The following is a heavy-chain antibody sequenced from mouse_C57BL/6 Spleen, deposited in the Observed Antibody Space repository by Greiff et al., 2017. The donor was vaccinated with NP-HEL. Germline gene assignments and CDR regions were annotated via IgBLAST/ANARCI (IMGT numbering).Heavy chain of an antibody. CDR2: LYPGDGDT. J-gene: IGHJ3*01. Sequence: VKLLESGAELVKPGASVKISCQASGYAFRRYWMTWVKQRPGTGLEWIGQLYPGDGDTTYNGKFKGKATMTADKSSSTAYMQLSSRTSEDSAVYFCARPVEGSSWCAYWGQGTLVTGSA. CDR1: GYAFRRYW. V-gene: IGHV1-80*01. CDR3: ARPVEGSSWCAY.